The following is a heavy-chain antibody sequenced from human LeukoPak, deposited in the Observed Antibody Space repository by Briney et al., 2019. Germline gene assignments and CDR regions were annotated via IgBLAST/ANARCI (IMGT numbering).Heavy chain of an antibody. CDR3: ARPVVLGAYLRGAYYFDS. D-gene: IGHD3-16*01. V-gene: IGHV3-33*01. Sequence: GGSLRLSCAARGFTFSNYGLHRVSQAPPKGPERVAVIWYEGIYKYHAESGKCLFSISIDNSKITLYLQMNSLRVEDTAVYLCARPVVLGAYLRGAYYFDSWGQGTLVTVSS. CDR2: IWYEGIYK. J-gene: IGHJ4*02. CDR1: GFTFSNYG.